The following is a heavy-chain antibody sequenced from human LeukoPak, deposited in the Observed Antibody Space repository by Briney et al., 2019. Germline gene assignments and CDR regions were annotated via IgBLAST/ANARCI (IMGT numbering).Heavy chain of an antibody. CDR1: RFTFSTYW. V-gene: IGHV3-74*01. CDR2: INSDGSST. CDR3: ARHVVAVGFDY. D-gene: IGHD3-22*01. J-gene: IGHJ4*02. Sequence: GGSLRLSCAASRFTFSTYWMHWVRQAPGKGLVWVSRINSDGSSTGYADSVKGRFTISRDNAKNTLYLQMNSLRAEDTAVYYCARHVVAVGFDYWGQGTLVTVSS.